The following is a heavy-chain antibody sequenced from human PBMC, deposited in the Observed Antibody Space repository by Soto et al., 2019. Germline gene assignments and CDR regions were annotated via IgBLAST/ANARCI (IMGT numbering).Heavy chain of an antibody. CDR2: IIPIFGTA. Sequence: SVKVSCKASGGTFSSYAISWVRQAPGQGLEWMGGIIPIFGTANYAQKFQGRVTITADESTSTTYMELSSLRSEDTAVYYCARDSTYYYDSSGYYSGNYWGQGTLVTVSS. CDR1: GGTFSSYA. V-gene: IGHV1-69*13. J-gene: IGHJ4*02. D-gene: IGHD3-22*01. CDR3: ARDSTYYYDSSGYYSGNY.